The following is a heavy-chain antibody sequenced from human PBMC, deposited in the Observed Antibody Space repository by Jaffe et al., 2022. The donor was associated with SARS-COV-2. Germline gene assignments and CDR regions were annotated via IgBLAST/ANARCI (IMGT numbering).Heavy chain of an antibody. D-gene: IGHD3-22*01. Sequence: QVQLVQSGAEVKKPGASVKVSCKASGYTFSSYDINWVRQATGQGLEWMGWMNPNNGDTGYAQKFQGRVTMTRNTSISTAYMELSSLKSEDTAVYYCARGRDNYYDSSDYPIPLYWGQGTLVTVSS. CDR2: MNPNNGDT. CDR1: GYTFSSYD. J-gene: IGHJ4*02. CDR3: ARGRDNYYDSSDYPIPLY. V-gene: IGHV1-8*01.